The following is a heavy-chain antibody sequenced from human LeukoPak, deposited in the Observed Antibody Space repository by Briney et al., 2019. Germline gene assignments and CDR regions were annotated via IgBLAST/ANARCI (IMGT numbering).Heavy chain of an antibody. J-gene: IGHJ4*02. D-gene: IGHD4-17*01. Sequence: GESLKISCKGSGYSFTSYWIGWVRQMPGKGLEWMGIIYPGDSDTRYSPSVQGQVTISADKSISTVFLQWGSLKASDTAMYYCARRGPETTYGDYGGYWGQGTLVTVFS. CDR2: IYPGDSDT. CDR1: GYSFTSYW. CDR3: ARRGPETTYGDYGGY. V-gene: IGHV5-51*01.